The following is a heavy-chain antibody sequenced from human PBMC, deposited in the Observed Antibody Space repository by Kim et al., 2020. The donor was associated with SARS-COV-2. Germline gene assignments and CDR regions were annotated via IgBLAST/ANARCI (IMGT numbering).Heavy chain of an antibody. V-gene: IGHV3-23*01. CDR1: GFTFSSYA. J-gene: IGHJ4*02. Sequence: GGSLRLSCAASGFTFSSYAMSWVRQAPGKGLEWVSAISGSGGSTYYADSVKGRFTISRDNSKNTLYLQMNSLRAEDTAVYYCAKDRARWIAAATFDYWGQGTLVTVSS. CDR3: AKDRARWIAAATFDY. CDR2: ISGSGGST. D-gene: IGHD6-13*01.